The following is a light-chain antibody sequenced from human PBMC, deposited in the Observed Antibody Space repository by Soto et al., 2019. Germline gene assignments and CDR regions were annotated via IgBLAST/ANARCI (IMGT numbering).Light chain of an antibody. CDR1: QSVNSNY. J-gene: IGKJ1*01. Sequence: IVMTQSPDTLAVSPGEGATLSCRASQSVNSNYLAWYQQKPGQAPRLLIYGISKRATDIPDRFSGSGSGTEFTLTISSLQSEDCAVYYCQQYGSSYPWTCGQGTKVE. CDR2: GIS. V-gene: IGKV3-20*01. CDR3: QQYGSSYPWT.